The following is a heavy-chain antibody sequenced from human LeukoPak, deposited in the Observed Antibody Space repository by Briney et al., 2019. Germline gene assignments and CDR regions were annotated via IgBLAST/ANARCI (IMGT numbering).Heavy chain of an antibody. J-gene: IGHJ6*03. V-gene: IGHV4-4*02. D-gene: IGHD3-22*01. Sequence: SETLSLTCAVSGSSISSSNWWSWVRQPPGKGLEWIGEIYHSGSTNYNPSLKSRVTISVDTSKNQFSLKLSSVTAADTAVYYCARVGPTGLYYYYYYMDVWGKGTTVTVSS. CDR2: IYHSGST. CDR3: ARVGPTGLYYYYYYMDV. CDR1: GSSISSSNW.